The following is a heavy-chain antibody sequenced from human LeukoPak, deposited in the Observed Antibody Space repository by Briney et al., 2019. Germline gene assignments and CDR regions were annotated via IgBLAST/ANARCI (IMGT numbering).Heavy chain of an antibody. J-gene: IGHJ3*02. Sequence: PGGSLRLSCAASGFTVSSNYMSWVRQAPGKGLEWVSVIYIGGSTYYADSVKGRFTISRDNSKNTLYLQMNSLRAEDTAVYYCARDRGYCSGGSCYRHAFDIWGQGTMVTVSS. CDR1: GFTVSSNY. V-gene: IGHV3-53*01. CDR2: IYIGGST. D-gene: IGHD2-15*01. CDR3: ARDRGYCSGGSCYRHAFDI.